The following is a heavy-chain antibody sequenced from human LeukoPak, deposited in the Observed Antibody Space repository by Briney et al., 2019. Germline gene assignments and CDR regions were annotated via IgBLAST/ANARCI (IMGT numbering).Heavy chain of an antibody. Sequence: SSETLSLTCAVYGGSFSGYYWSWIRQPPGKGLEWIGEINHSGSTNYNPSLKSRVTISVDTSKNQFSLKLSSVTAADTAVYYCAGTYYYDSSGYYYFDYWGQGTLVTVSS. CDR1: GGSFSGYY. CDR3: AGTYYYDSSGYYYFDY. D-gene: IGHD3-22*01. J-gene: IGHJ4*02. V-gene: IGHV4-34*01. CDR2: INHSGST.